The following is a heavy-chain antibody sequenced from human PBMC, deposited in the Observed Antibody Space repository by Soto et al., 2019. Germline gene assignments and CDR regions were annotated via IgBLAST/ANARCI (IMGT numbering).Heavy chain of an antibody. CDR2: IIPIFGTA. CDR1: GGTFSSYA. Sequence: KASGGTFSSYAISWVRQAPGQGLEWMGGIIPIFGTANYAQKFQGRVTITADESTSTAYMELSSLRAEDTAVYYCARKRSGWDIVGATTRTDYYYGMDVWGQGTTVTVSS. D-gene: IGHD1-26*01. CDR3: ARKRSGWDIVGATTRTDYYYGMDV. J-gene: IGHJ6*02. V-gene: IGHV1-69*01.